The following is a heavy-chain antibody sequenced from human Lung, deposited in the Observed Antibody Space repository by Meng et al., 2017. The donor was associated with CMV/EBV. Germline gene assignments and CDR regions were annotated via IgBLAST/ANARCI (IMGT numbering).Heavy chain of an antibody. D-gene: IGHD3-16*02. J-gene: IGHJ4*02. V-gene: IGHV3-30*02. CDR2: IRYDESDK. Sequence: QVQLVESGGGVVQPGGSLRLSCAASGFTFTSYGMHWVRQAPGKGLEWVAFIRYDESDKYYGESVKGRFTISRDTSRNTLDLQMNSLRPEDTGVYYCAKDDPVLYQWGQGTLVTVSS. CDR1: GFTFTSYG. CDR3: AKDDPVLYQ.